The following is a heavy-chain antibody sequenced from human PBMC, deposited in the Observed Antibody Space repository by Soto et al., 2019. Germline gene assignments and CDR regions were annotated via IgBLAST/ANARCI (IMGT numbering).Heavy chain of an antibody. D-gene: IGHD2-8*02. V-gene: IGHV1-18*01. CDR2: ISGYNANT. J-gene: IGHJ6*02. CDR3: AATGGHHFGLDV. CDR1: DNTFTYYG. Sequence: QAQLVQSGSEVKRPGASVKVSCRSFDNTFTYYGINWVRQAPGQGLEWLGWISGYNANTKEAQKFQDRVSMTADTSTRTAYLEVRSLTSDDTGVYFCAATGGHHFGLDVWGQGTTVTVS.